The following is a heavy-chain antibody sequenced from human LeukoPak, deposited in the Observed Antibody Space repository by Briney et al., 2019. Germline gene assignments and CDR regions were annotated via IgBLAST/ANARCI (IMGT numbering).Heavy chain of an antibody. V-gene: IGHV4-34*01. Sequence: SETLSLTCAVYGGSFSGYYWRWIRQPPGKGLEWIGEINHSGSTNYNPSLKSRVTISVDTSKNQFSLKLSSVTAADTAVYYCARHGYSSSSLRPFDYWGQGTLVTVSS. J-gene: IGHJ4*02. D-gene: IGHD6-6*01. CDR1: GGSFSGYY. CDR3: ARHGYSSSSLRPFDY. CDR2: INHSGST.